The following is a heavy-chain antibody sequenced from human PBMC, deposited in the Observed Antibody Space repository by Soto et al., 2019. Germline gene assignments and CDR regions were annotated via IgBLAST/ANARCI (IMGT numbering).Heavy chain of an antibody. D-gene: IGHD3-16*01. CDR1: GDTFSSYA. V-gene: IGHV1-69*01. Sequence: QVQVVQSGAEVKKPGSSVKVSCKASGDTFSSYAISWVRQAPGQGLEWMGGILPIVGTANYAQKFQGRVTITADESTRTAYIVVSSLRSEDTAVYYCAREDYLSSGPDDYFYGMDVWGQGTTVTVSS. CDR2: ILPIVGTA. CDR3: AREDYLSSGPDDYFYGMDV. J-gene: IGHJ6*02.